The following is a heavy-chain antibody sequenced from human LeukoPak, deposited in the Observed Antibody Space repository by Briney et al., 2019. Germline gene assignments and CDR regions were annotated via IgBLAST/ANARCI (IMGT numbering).Heavy chain of an antibody. CDR3: ARGNTEAASFYYFYMDV. CDR1: GYTFTSYD. D-gene: IGHD6-13*01. J-gene: IGHJ6*03. V-gene: IGHV1-8*01. Sequence: ASVKVSCKASGYTFTSYDINWVRQATGQGLEWMGWMNPYSGNTGYAQKFQGRVTTTRNTSISTAYSELSSLRYQDTAVYYGARGNTEAASFYYFYMDVWGKGTTVTVSS. CDR2: MNPYSGNT.